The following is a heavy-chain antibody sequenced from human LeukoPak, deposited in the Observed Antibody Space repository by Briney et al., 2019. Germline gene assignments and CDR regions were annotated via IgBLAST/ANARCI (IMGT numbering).Heavy chain of an antibody. CDR3: ARDGDYFEY. D-gene: IGHD2-15*01. CDR1: GFTFNNYW. V-gene: IGHV3-7*04. J-gene: IGHJ4*02. Sequence: PGRSLRLSCAASGFTFNNYWMSWVRQAPGKGLQWGANIKEDGSEIYYVDSVKGRFTISRDNANNSLYLQMNSLRVEDTAVYYCARDGDYFEYWGQGTLVTVSS. CDR2: IKEDGSEI.